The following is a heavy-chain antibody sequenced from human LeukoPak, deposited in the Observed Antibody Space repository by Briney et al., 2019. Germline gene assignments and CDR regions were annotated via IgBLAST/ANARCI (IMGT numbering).Heavy chain of an antibody. CDR1: GFTFSNFG. Sequence: GGSLRLSCAASGFTFSNFGMHWVRQAPGKGLEWVAFLRYDGSKRYYADSVKGRFTISRDNSKNTLYLIMNSLRPEDTAVYYCAKDGRVWFGDFRSHAVVNWLDPWGQGTLVTVSS. D-gene: IGHD3-10*01. V-gene: IGHV3-30*02. CDR3: AKDGRVWFGDFRSHAVVNWLDP. J-gene: IGHJ5*02. CDR2: LRYDGSKR.